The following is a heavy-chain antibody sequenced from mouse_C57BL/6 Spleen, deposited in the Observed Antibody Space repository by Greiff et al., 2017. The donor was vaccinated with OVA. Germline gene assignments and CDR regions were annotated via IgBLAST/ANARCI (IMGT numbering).Heavy chain of an antibody. CDR2: ISDGGSYT. J-gene: IGHJ2*01. V-gene: IGHV5-4*01. CDR3: ARDRGDEDFDY. CDR1: GFTFSSYA. D-gene: IGHD3-1*01. Sequence: EVQGVESGGGLVKPGGSLKLSCAASGFTFSSYAMSWVRQTPEKRLEWVATISDGGSYTYYPDNVKGRFTISRDNAKNNLYLQMSHLKSEDTAMYYCARDRGDEDFDYWGQGTTLTVSS.